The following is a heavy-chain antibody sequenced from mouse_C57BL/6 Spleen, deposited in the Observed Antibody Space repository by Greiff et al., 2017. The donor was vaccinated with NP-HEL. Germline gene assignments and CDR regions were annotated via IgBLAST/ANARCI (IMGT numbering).Heavy chain of an antibody. CDR2: ISSGSSTI. J-gene: IGHJ4*01. V-gene: IGHV5-17*01. CDR3: ARKSYPGAMDY. CDR1: GFTFSDYG. D-gene: IGHD6-5*01. Sequence: EVQVVESGGGLVKPGGSLKLSCAASGFTFSDYGMHWVRQAPEKGLEWVAYISSGSSTIYYADTVKGRVTISGDKAKNTLFLHMTSLRSEDTAMYYCARKSYPGAMDYWGQGTSVTVSS.